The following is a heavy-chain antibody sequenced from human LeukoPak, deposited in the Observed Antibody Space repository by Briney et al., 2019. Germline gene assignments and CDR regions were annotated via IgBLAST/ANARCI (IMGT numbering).Heavy chain of an antibody. CDR3: ARVSPAYSSSQYYFDY. CDR1: GGSFSGYY. CDR2: INHSGST. D-gene: IGHD6-13*01. V-gene: IGHV4-34*01. J-gene: IGHJ4*02. Sequence: PSETPSLTCAVYGGSFSGYYWSWIRQPPGKGLEWIGEINHSGSTNYNPSLKSRVTISVDTSKNQFSLKLSSVTAADTAVYYCARVSPAYSSSQYYFDYWGQGTLVTVSS.